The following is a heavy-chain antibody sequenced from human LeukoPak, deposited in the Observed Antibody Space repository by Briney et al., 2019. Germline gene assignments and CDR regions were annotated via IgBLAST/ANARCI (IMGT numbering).Heavy chain of an antibody. D-gene: IGHD6-19*01. Sequence: SETLSFNSTGGACTISTISWVWQGPRQGLEWRGRMITIFGTATYAQKFQGRVTITTDESTSTAYMELSSLISEDPAVYYCARGDSSGGYSVDYWGEGTLVSVSS. CDR1: GGACTIST. CDR3: ARGDSSGGYSVDY. V-gene: IGHV1-69*05. CDR2: MITIFGTA. J-gene: IGHJ4*02.